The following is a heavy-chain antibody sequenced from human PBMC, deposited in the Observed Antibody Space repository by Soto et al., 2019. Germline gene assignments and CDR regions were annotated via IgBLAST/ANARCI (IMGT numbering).Heavy chain of an antibody. V-gene: IGHV4-59*01. CDR2: IYYSGST. J-gene: IGHJ6*02. D-gene: IGHD6-13*01. Sequence: SETLSLTCTVSGGSISSYYWSWIRQPPGKGLEWIGYIYYSGSTNYNPSLKSRVTISVDTSKNQFSLKLSSVTAADTAVYYCAREAAAGLRVYGMDVWGQGTTVTVSS. CDR1: GGSISSYY. CDR3: AREAAAGLRVYGMDV.